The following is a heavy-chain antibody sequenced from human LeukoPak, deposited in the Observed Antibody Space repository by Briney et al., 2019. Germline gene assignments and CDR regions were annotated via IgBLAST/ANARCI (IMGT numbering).Heavy chain of an antibody. Sequence: SETLSLTCNVSGDXISTYFCSWIRQAAGKGLEWIGRIDASGTTNYNPSVKSRVTMSVDTSKNQFSLKMTSVTAADTAVYYCANKKFYFDYSGYFIADYWGQGALVIVSS. CDR2: IDASGTT. D-gene: IGHD3-22*01. J-gene: IGHJ4*02. CDR3: ANKKFYFDYSGYFIADY. V-gene: IGHV4-4*07. CDR1: GDXISTYF.